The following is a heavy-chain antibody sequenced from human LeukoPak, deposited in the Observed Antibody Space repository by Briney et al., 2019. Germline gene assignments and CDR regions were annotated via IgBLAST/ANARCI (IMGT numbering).Heavy chain of an antibody. CDR1: GFTFSSYG. J-gene: IGHJ6*02. Sequence: PGGSLRLSCAASGFTFSSYGMHWVRQAPGKGLEWVAVISYDGSNKYYADSVKGRFTISRDNSKNTLYLQMNSLRAEDTAVYYCAKAHYYGSVHYYGMDVWGQGTTVTVSS. D-gene: IGHD3-10*01. CDR3: AKAHYYGSVHYYGMDV. CDR2: ISYDGSNK. V-gene: IGHV3-30*18.